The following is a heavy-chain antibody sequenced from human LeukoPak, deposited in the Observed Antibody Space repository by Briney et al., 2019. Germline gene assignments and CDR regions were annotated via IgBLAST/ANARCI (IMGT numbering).Heavy chain of an antibody. CDR3: ASPHCSSTSCYPVRGAFDI. V-gene: IGHV1-69*13. D-gene: IGHD2-2*01. CDR1: GGTFSSYA. CDR2: IIPIFGTA. Sequence: GASVKVSCKASGGTFSSYAISWVRQAPGQGLEWMGGIIPIFGTANYAQKFQGRVTITADESTSTAYIELSSLRSEDTAVYYCASPHCSSTSCYPVRGAFDIWGQGTMVTVSS. J-gene: IGHJ3*02.